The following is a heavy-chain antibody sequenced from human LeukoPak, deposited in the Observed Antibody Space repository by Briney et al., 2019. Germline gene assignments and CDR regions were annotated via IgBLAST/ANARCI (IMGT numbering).Heavy chain of an antibody. CDR3: AKVPGGAAADTIDY. CDR2: ISYDGSNK. D-gene: IGHD6-13*01. V-gene: IGHV3-30-3*01. Sequence: PGGSLRLSCAASGFTFSSYAMHWVRQAPGKGLEWVAVISYDGSNKYYADSVKGRFTISRDNSKNTLYLQMNSLRAEDTAVYYCAKVPGGAAADTIDYWGQGTLVTVSS. CDR1: GFTFSSYA. J-gene: IGHJ4*02.